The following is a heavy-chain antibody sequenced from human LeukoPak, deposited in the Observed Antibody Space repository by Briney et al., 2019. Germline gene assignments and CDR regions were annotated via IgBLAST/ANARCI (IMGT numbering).Heavy chain of an antibody. CDR1: GVSLSTSGVG. CDR3: AHRRGHSKIDY. D-gene: IGHD5-18*01. V-gene: IGHV2-5*02. Sequence: SRPTLWNPTQTLTLTCTISGVSLSTSGVGVGWIRQPPGKALEGLALIYWDDDKRYSPSLKSRLTITKDTSKNQVVVRLTNMDPGNTATYSCAHRRGHSKIDYWGQGTLVTVSS. J-gene: IGHJ4*02. CDR2: IYWDDDK.